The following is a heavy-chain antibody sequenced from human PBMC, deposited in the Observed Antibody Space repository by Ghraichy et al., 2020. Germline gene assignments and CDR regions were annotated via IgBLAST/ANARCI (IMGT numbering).Heavy chain of an antibody. CDR1: GGSISSSSYY. CDR3: ARHPHSSLDITFVGVALNTGGGMDV. V-gene: IGHV4-39*01. Sequence: SETLSLTCPVPGGSISSSSYYWGWIRPPPGNGLEWIGSIYYRWSTYYNPSLKSRVTISVDTSKNQFSLKLSSVTAADMAVNYCARHPHSSLDITFVGVALNTGGGMDVWGQGTTVTVSS. CDR2: IYYRWST. D-gene: IGHD3-3*01. J-gene: IGHJ6*02.